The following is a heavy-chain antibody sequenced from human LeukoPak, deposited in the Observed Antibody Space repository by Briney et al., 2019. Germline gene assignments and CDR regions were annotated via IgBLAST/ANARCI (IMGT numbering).Heavy chain of an antibody. V-gene: IGHV3-48*04. J-gene: IGHJ5*02. CDR3: ARDLFLRGYSGSTENWFDP. CDR2: ISSSSSTI. Sequence: GGSLRLSCAASGFTFSSYSMNWVRQAPGKGLEWVSYISSSSSTIYYADSVKGRFTISRDNAKNSLYLQMNSLRAEDTAVYYCARDLFLRGYSGSTENWFDPWGQGTLVTVSS. D-gene: IGHD5-12*01. CDR1: GFTFSSYS.